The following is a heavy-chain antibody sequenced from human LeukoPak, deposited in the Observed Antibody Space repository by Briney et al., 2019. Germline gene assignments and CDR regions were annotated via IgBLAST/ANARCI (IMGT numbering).Heavy chain of an antibody. CDR3: ATTARAYYGSGSYYSFDY. D-gene: IGHD3-10*01. Sequence: PGGSLRLSCAASGFTFDDYAMHWVRQAPGKGLEWVSGISWNSGSIDYAYSVKGRFTISGDNAKNSLYLQMNSLRSDDTAVYYCATTARAYYGSGSYYSFDYWGQGTLVTVSS. CDR1: GFTFDDYA. CDR2: ISWNSGSI. J-gene: IGHJ4*02. V-gene: IGHV3-9*01.